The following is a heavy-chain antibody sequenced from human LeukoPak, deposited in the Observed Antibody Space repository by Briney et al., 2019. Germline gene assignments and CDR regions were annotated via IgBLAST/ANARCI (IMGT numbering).Heavy chain of an antibody. CDR1: GYTFTSYY. J-gene: IGHJ2*01. V-gene: IGHV1-46*01. CDR2: INPSGGGT. Sequence: ASVKVSCKASGYTFTSYYMHWVRQAPGQGLEWMGIINPSGGGTSYAQKFQGRVTMTRDTSTSTVYMELSSLRSEDTAVYYCARPVVPAARTASFDLWGRGTLVTVSS. D-gene: IGHD2-2*01. CDR3: ARPVVPAARTASFDL.